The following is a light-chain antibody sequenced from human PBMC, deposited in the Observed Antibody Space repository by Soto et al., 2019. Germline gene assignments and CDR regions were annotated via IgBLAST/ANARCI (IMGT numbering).Light chain of an antibody. Sequence: QSVLTQPASVSGSPGQSITISCTGTSXDVGSYNFVSWYQQHPGKAPKLMIYEVSHRPSEVSNRFSGSKSGNTASLTISGLQAEDEADYYCSSYTSTTTPYVFGTGTKVTVL. CDR3: SSYTSTTTPYV. J-gene: IGLJ1*01. CDR1: SXDVGSYNF. CDR2: EVS. V-gene: IGLV2-14*01.